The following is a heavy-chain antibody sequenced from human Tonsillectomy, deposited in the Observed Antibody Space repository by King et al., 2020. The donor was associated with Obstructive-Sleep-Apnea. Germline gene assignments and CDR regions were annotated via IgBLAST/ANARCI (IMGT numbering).Heavy chain of an antibody. D-gene: IGHD3-9*01. Sequence: QLQESGPGLVKPSETLSLTCTVSGGSISNNSSYWGWIRQPPGKGLEWIGIIYYSGTTYYNASLKSRVTISVDTSKNQFSLRLSSGTAADTAVYYCARLGVLRYFDWYFDYWGQGTLVTVSS. CDR1: GGSISNNSSY. CDR3: ARLGVLRYFDWYFDY. V-gene: IGHV4-39*01. CDR2: IYYSGTT. J-gene: IGHJ4*02.